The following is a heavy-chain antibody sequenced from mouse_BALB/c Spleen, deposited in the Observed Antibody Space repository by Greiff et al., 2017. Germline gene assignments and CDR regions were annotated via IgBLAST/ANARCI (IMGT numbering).Heavy chain of an antibody. J-gene: IGHJ2*01. V-gene: IGHV14-3*02. CDR1: GFYIKDTY. CDR2: IDPANGNT. D-gene: IGHD4-1*01. CDR3: ALEPPNYYFDY. Sequence: VHVKQSGAELVKPGASVKLSCTASGFYIKDTYMHWVKQRPEQGLEWIGRIDPANGNTKYDPKFQGKATITADTSSNTAYLQLSSLTSEDTAVYYCALEPPNYYFDYWGQGTTLTVSS.